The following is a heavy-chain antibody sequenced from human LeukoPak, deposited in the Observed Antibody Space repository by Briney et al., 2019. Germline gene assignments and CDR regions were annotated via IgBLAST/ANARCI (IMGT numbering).Heavy chain of an antibody. V-gene: IGHV2-70*04. J-gene: IGHJ5*02. CDR1: GFSLSTSGMR. CDR2: IDWDDDK. Sequence: SGPALVKPTQTLTLTCTFSGFSLSTSGMRVSWIRQPPGKALEWLARIDWDDDKFYSTSLKTRLTIFKDTSKNQVVLTMTNMDPVDTATYYCARIFEDCSSTSCYNWFDPWGQGTLVTVSS. CDR3: ARIFEDCSSTSCYNWFDP. D-gene: IGHD2-2*01.